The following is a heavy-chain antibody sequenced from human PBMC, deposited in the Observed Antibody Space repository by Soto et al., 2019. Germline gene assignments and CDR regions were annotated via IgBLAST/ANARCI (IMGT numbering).Heavy chain of an antibody. CDR2: ISYDGSNK. CDR3: AKTLSGYNYGPSGSSYYAMDV. J-gene: IGHJ6*02. V-gene: IGHV3-30*18. Sequence: QVQLVESGGGVVQPGRSLRLSCAASRFTFSSYGMHWVRQAPGKGLEWVAVISYDGSNKYYADSVKGRFTISRDNSKNXLXLXXNSLRAEDTAVYYCAKTLSGYNYGPSGSSYYAMDVWGQGTTVTVSS. CDR1: RFTFSSYG. D-gene: IGHD5-18*01.